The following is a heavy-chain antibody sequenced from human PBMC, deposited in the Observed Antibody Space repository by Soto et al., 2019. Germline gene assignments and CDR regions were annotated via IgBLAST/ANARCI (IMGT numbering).Heavy chain of an antibody. CDR1: VYSFTSYW. CDR3: ARLTGDYYGSADYYGMDV. D-gene: IGHD3-10*01. J-gene: IGHJ6*02. Sequence: REFLKISCKGSVYSFTSYWISWVRQMPGKGLEWMGRIDPSDSYTNYSPSFQGHVTISADKSISTAYLQWSSLKASDTAMHYCARLTGDYYGSADYYGMDVWGQGTTVTVS. CDR2: IDPSDSYT. V-gene: IGHV5-10-1*01.